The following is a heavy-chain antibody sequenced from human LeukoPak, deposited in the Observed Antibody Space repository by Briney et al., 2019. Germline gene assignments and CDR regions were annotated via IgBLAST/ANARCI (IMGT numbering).Heavy chain of an antibody. CDR3: ARVSGWHQRLGAFDI. J-gene: IGHJ3*02. Sequence: SETLSLTCAVYGGSFSGYYWSWIRQPPGKGLEWIGEINHSGSTNYNPSLKSRVTVSVDTSKNQFSLKLSSVTAADTAVYYCARVSGWHQRLGAFDIWGQGTMVTVSS. V-gene: IGHV4-34*01. CDR2: INHSGST. D-gene: IGHD6-19*01. CDR1: GGSFSGYY.